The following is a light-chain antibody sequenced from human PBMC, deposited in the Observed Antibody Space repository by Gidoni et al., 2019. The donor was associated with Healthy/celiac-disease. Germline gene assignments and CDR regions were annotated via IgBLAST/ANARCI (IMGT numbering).Light chain of an antibody. J-gene: IGKJ1*01. CDR1: QSVSSSY. V-gene: IGKV3-20*01. CDR2: GAS. CDR3: QQYGSSSWT. Sequence: EIVLTQSPGTLSLSPGERATLPCRASQSVSSSYLAWYQQKPGQAPRLLVYGASSRATGIPDRFSGSGSGTDFTLTISRLGPEDFAVYYCQQYGSSSWTFGQGTKVEIK.